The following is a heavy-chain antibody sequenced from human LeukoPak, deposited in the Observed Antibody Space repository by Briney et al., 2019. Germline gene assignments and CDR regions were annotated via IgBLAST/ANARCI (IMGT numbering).Heavy chain of an antibody. J-gene: IGHJ3*02. V-gene: IGHV4-4*02. Sequence: PSETLSLTCAVSGGSISSSNWWSWVRQPPGKGLEWIGEIYHSGSTNYNPSLKSRVTISVDKSKNQFSLKLSSVTAADTAVYYCARAYCSSTSCLSYDAFDIWGQGTMVTVSS. CDR3: ARAYCSSTSCLSYDAFDI. D-gene: IGHD2-2*01. CDR2: IYHSGST. CDR1: GGSISSSNW.